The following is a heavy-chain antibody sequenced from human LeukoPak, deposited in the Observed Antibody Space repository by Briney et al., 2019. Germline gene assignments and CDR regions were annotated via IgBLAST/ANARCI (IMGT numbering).Heavy chain of an antibody. CDR3: ARLIPGYSLFDY. D-gene: IGHD5-18*01. V-gene: IGHV5-51*01. Sequence: GESLKISCKGSGYTFTNYWIGWVRQMPGKGLEWMGSIYPSDSDTKYSPSFQGQVTISAAKSITTAYLQWSSLKASDSAMYYCARLIPGYSLFDYWGQGTLVTVSS. J-gene: IGHJ4*02. CDR2: IYPSDSDT. CDR1: GYTFTNYW.